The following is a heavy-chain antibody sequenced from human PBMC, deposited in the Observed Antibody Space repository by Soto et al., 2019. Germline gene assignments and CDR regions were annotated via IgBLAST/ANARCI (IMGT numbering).Heavy chain of an antibody. D-gene: IGHD3-22*01. J-gene: IGHJ4*02. CDR2: IFSNDEK. CDR3: ARSERDNYYDSSDYFDY. V-gene: IGHV2-26*01. CDR1: GFSLSNARMG. Sequence: SGPTLVNPTETLTLTCTVSGFSLSNARMGVSWIRQPPGKALEWLAHIFSNDEKSYSTSLKSRLTISKDTSKSQVVLTMTNMDPVDTATYYCARSERDNYYDSSDYFDYWGQGTLVTVSS.